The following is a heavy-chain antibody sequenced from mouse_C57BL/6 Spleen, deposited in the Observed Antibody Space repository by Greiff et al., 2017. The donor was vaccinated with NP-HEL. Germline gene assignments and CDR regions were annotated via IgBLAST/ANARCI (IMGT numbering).Heavy chain of an antibody. CDR1: GYTFTSYT. CDR3: ARPYYGSSMYYFDY. D-gene: IGHD1-1*01. V-gene: IGHV1-4*01. CDR2: INPSSGYT. Sequence: QVQLQQSGAELARPGASVKMSCKASGYTFTSYTMHWVKQRPGQGLEWIGYINPSSGYTKYNQKFKDKATLTADKSSSTAYMQLSSLTSDDSAVYYCARPYYGSSMYYFDYWGQGTTLTVSS. J-gene: IGHJ2*01.